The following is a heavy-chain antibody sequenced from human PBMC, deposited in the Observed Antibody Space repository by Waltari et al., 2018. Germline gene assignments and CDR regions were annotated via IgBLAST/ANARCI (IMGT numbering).Heavy chain of an antibody. CDR2: ISSGGRTI. V-gene: IGHV3-11*01. CDR1: GLIFNAYY. J-gene: IGHJ6*02. D-gene: IGHD3-10*01. CDR3: ARAWELPNYYYYGMDV. Sequence: QVQMVESGGGWVKPGGYLRLSCVGLGLIFNAYYMNWIRRGPGKGLELVSYISSGGRTIYYADSVKGRLTIFRDNAKNSLYLQMNSLRAEDTAVYFCARAWELPNYYYYGMDVWGQGTTVTVSS.